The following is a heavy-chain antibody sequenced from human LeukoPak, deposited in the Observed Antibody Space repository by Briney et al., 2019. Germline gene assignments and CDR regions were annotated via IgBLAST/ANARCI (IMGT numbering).Heavy chain of an antibody. CDR2: ISYDGSNK. V-gene: IGHV3-30-3*01. J-gene: IGHJ6*02. CDR1: GFTFSSYA. CDR3: ARDSLQSTSLSYYYGMDV. Sequence: GGSLRLSCAASGFTFSSYAMHWVRQAPGKGLEWVAVISYDGSNKYYADSVKGRFTISRDNSKNTLYLQMNSLRAEDTAVYYCARDSLQSTSLSYYYGMDVWGQGTTVTVSS.